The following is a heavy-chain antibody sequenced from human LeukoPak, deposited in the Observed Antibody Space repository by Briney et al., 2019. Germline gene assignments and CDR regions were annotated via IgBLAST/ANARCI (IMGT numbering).Heavy chain of an antibody. Sequence: PSETLSLTCIVSGGSISSDHWSWIRQPPGKGLEWIGCISYRGSTHYNPSLKSRVTISVDTSKNHFSLNLISVTAADTAVYYCARVRGLGVITPYSDYWGQGTLVTVSS. J-gene: IGHJ4*02. CDR1: GGSISSDH. V-gene: IGHV4-59*08. D-gene: IGHD3-16*02. CDR2: ISYRGST. CDR3: ARVRGLGVITPYSDY.